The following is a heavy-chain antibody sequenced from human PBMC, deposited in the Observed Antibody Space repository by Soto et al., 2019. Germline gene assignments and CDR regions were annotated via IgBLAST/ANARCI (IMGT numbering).Heavy chain of an antibody. CDR2: IRTSSSNK. V-gene: IGHV3-48*01. CDR3: ASLYGVIIEINWFDP. Sequence: EVQLVESGGGLVQPGGSLRLSCAASGFTFSRYGMNWVRQAPGKGLEWVSSIRTSSSNKDYADSVKGRFTISRDNAKNSLYLQMNSLRADDTAVYYCASLYGVIIEINWFDPWGPGTLVTVSS. J-gene: IGHJ5*02. D-gene: IGHD3-10*01. CDR1: GFTFSRYG.